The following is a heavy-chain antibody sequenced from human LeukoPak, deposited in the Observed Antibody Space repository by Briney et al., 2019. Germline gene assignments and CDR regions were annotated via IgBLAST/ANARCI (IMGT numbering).Heavy chain of an antibody. Sequence: GGSLRLSCAASGFTFSRHAMNWVRQAPGKGLEWVSSITSSGSYRYHSDSVKGRFTISRDNAKNSLYLQMNSLRVEDTAVYYCVSENIVGTSGALFDYWGQGTLVTVSS. D-gene: IGHD5-12*01. CDR2: ITSSGSYR. V-gene: IGHV3-21*01. CDR3: VSENIVGTSGALFDY. J-gene: IGHJ4*02. CDR1: GFTFSRHA.